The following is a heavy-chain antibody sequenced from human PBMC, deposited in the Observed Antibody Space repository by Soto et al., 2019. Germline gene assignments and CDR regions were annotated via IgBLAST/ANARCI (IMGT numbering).Heavy chain of an antibody. D-gene: IGHD6-13*01. CDR2: ISSSSSYI. J-gene: IGHJ4*02. Sequence: GGSLRLSCAASGFTFSSYSMNWVRQAPGKGLEWVSSISSSSSYIYYADSVKGRFTISRYNAKNSLYLQMNSLRAEDTAVYYCARTPKYSSSWYDYWGQGTLVTVSS. V-gene: IGHV3-21*01. CDR1: GFTFSSYS. CDR3: ARTPKYSSSWYDY.